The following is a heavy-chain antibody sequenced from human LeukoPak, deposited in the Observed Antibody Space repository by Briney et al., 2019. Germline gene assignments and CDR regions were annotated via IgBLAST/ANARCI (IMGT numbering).Heavy chain of an antibody. D-gene: IGHD6-13*01. V-gene: IGHV1-2*02. CDR1: VYTFTGYY. Sequence: ASVKVSCKASVYTFTGYYMHWVRQAPGQGLEWMGWINPNSGGTNYAQKFQGRVTMTRDTSISTAYMELSRLRSDDTAVYYCARNRQLFSPRFDYWGQGTLVTVSS. CDR3: ARNRQLFSPRFDY. CDR2: INPNSGGT. J-gene: IGHJ4*02.